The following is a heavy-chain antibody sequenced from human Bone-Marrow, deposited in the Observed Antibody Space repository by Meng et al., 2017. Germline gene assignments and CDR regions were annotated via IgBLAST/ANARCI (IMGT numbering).Heavy chain of an antibody. CDR2: IYSSGST. J-gene: IGHJ4*02. CDR3: ARDGLRGLGD. CDR1: GGPISSYY. D-gene: IGHD5-12*01. Sequence: SETLSLTCTVSGGPISSYYWSWIRQPAGKGLEWIGRIYSSGSTNYNPSLKSRVTMSVDTSKNQFSLNLISVTAADTAVYFCARDGLRGLGDWGQGTLVTVSS. V-gene: IGHV4-4*07.